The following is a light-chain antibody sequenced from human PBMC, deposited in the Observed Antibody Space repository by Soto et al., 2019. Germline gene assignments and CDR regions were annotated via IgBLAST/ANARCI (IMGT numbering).Light chain of an antibody. V-gene: IGKV2-28*01. CDR3: MQALQTPIT. Sequence: IVMTQSPLSLPVTPGEPASISCRSSQSLLHSNGYNYLDWYLQKPGQSPQLLIYLGSSRASGVPDRISGSGSGTDFTLKISRVEAEDVGVYYCMQALQTPITFAQGTRLEIK. CDR2: LGS. J-gene: IGKJ5*01. CDR1: QSLLHSNGYNY.